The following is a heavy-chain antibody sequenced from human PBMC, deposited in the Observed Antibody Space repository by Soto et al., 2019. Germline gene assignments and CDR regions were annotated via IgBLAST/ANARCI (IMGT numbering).Heavy chain of an antibody. CDR2: INHSGST. D-gene: IGHD3-9*01. J-gene: IGHJ4*02. CDR3: ARPSRYFDWLLSRESTPSYFDY. Sequence: SETLSLTCAVYGGSFSGYYWSWIRQPPGKGLEWIGEINHSGSTNYNPSLKSRVTISVDTSKNQFSLKLSSVTAADTAVYYCARPSRYFDWLLSRESTPSYFDYWGQGTLVTVSS. V-gene: IGHV4-34*01. CDR1: GGSFSGYY.